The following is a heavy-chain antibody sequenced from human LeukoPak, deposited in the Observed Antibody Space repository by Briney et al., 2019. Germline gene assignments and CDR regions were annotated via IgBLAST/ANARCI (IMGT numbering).Heavy chain of an antibody. CDR1: GFTFSSYG. D-gene: IGHD6-13*01. CDR3: AKGGGSYSSSWYYFDY. J-gene: IGHJ4*02. CDR2: ISYDGSNK. V-gene: IGHV3-30*18. Sequence: GVSLRLSCAASGFTFSSYGMHWVRQAPGKGLDWVAVISYDGSNKYYTDSVKGRFTISRDNSKNTLYLQMSSLRAEDTAVYYCAKGGGSYSSSWYYFDYWGQGTLVTVSS.